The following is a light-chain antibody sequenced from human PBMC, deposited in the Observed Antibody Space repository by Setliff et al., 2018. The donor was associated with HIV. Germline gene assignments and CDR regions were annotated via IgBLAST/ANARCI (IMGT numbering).Light chain of an antibody. J-gene: IGLJ3*02. CDR2: ENF. V-gene: IGLV2-11*01. Sequence: QSALTQPRSVSGSPGQSVTISCTGTSSDVGGYNYVSWYQQHPGKAPKLIIYENFRRPSGVSNRFSGSKSGNTASLTISGLRAEDEADYYCHSYAGTHTVLFGGGTKVTVL. CDR3: HSYAGTHTVL. CDR1: SSDVGGYNY.